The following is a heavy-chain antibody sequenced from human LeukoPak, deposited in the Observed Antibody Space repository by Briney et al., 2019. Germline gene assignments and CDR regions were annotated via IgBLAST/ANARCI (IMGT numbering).Heavy chain of an antibody. Sequence: SETLSLTCAVSGGSIFSYYWSWVRQPPGKGLEWMGYIYYSGSTNYNPSLKSRVTISVDTSKNQFSLRVSSVTAADTAVYYSARSHSSGWYRAFDVWGQGTMVTASS. V-gene: IGHV4-59*08. CDR2: IYYSGST. CDR3: ARSHSSGWYRAFDV. D-gene: IGHD6-19*01. CDR1: GGSIFSYY. J-gene: IGHJ3*01.